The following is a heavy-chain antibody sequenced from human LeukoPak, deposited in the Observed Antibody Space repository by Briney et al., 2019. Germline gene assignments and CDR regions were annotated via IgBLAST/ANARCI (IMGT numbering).Heavy chain of an antibody. V-gene: IGHV4-39*07. CDR1: GGSISSSSYY. CDR3: ARDSYLGFDILTGYYYGNWFDP. J-gene: IGHJ5*02. CDR2: IYYSGST. D-gene: IGHD3-9*01. Sequence: SETLSLTCTVSGGSISSSSYYWGWIRQPPGKGLEWIGSIYYSGSTYYNPSLKSRVTISVDTSKNQFSLKLSSVTAADTAVYYCARDSYLGFDILTGYYYGNWFDPWGQGTLVTVSS.